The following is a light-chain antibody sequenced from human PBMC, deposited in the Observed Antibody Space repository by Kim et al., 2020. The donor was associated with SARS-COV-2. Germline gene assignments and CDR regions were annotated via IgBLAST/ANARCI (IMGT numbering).Light chain of an antibody. J-gene: IGKJ4*01. Sequence: EIVLTQSPATLSLSPGERATLSCRASQSVSSYLAWYQQKPGQAPRLLIHDASNRATGIPARFSGSGSGTDFTLTIISLEPEDFAVYYYQHRSNWPPLFGGGTKVDIK. CDR3: QHRSNWPPL. V-gene: IGKV3-11*01. CDR2: DAS. CDR1: QSVSSY.